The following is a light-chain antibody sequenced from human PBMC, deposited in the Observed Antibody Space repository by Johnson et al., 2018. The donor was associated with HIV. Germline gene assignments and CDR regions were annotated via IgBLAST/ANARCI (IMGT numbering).Light chain of an antibody. CDR3: GTWDRSLSAGGV. CDR1: SSNIGNNY. CDR2: DNN. J-gene: IGLJ1*01. Sequence: QSVLTQPPSVSAAPGQKVTISCSGCSSNIGNNYVSWYQQLPGTAPKLLIYDNNKRPSGIPDRFSGSKSGTSATLGITGLQTGDEGDYYCGTWDRSLSAGGVFGTGTKVTVL. V-gene: IGLV1-51*01.